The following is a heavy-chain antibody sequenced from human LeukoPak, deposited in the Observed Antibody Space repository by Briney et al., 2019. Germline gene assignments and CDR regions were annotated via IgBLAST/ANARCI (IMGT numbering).Heavy chain of an antibody. J-gene: IGHJ4*02. CDR3: AKVSGWLVNYYFDY. V-gene: IGHV3-23*01. Sequence: PGGSLRLSCAASGFTFSNYAMSWVRQAPGKGLEWVSAISGSGGSTYYADSVKGRFTISRDNSKNTLYLQMNSLRAEDTAVYYCAKVSGWLVNYYFDYWGQGTLVTVSS. CDR1: GFTFSNYA. CDR2: ISGSGGST. D-gene: IGHD6-19*01.